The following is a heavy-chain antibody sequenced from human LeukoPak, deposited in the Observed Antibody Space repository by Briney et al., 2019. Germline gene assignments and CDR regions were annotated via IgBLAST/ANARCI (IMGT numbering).Heavy chain of an antibody. D-gene: IGHD3-22*01. CDR2: ISYDGNNK. J-gene: IGHJ4*02. CDR3: AEGVGLYESSDGYFDY. Sequence: GSLRLSCAASGFTFSDYYMSWIRQAPGKGLEWVATISYDGNNKHYGDSVKGRFTISRDNSKNTLFLQMNSLRAEDTAVYYCAEGVGLYESSDGYFDYWGQGTLVIVSS. V-gene: IGHV3-30*18. CDR1: GFTFSDYY.